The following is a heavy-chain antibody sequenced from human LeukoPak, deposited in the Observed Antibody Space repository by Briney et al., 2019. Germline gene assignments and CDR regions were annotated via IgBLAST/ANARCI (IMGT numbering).Heavy chain of an antibody. J-gene: IGHJ4*02. CDR1: GGSISSSSYY. Sequence: SETLSLTCTVSGGSISSSSYYWGWIRQPPGKGLEWIGSIYYSGSTYYNPSLKSRVTISVDTSKNQFSLKLSSVTAADTAVYYCAARYNPYYYGSGSPFDYWGQGTLVTVSS. D-gene: IGHD3-10*01. CDR2: IYYSGST. CDR3: AARYNPYYYGSGSPFDY. V-gene: IGHV4-39*07.